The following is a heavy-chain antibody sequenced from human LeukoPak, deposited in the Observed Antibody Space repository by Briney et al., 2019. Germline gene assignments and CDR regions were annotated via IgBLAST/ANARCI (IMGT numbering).Heavy chain of an antibody. CDR1: GFTFNNYA. J-gene: IGHJ3*02. CDR3: AKDSGDDFWSGRPDAFDI. CDR2: IKQDGSEK. Sequence: GGSLRLSCAASGFTFNNYAMSWVRQAPGKGLEWVANIKQDGSEKYYVDSVKGRFTISRDNSKNTLYLQMNSLRAEDTAVYYCAKDSGDDFWSGRPDAFDIWGRGTMVTASS. V-gene: IGHV3-7*03. D-gene: IGHD3-3*01.